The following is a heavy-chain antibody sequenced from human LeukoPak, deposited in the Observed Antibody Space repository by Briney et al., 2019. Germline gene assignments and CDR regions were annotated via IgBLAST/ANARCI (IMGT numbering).Heavy chain of an antibody. CDR1: GYTFTTYA. D-gene: IGHD6-13*01. Sequence: ASVKVSCKASGYTFTTYAMHWVRPAPGQRLEWMGWINAGNGNTKYSQKFQARVTITRDTSASTAYMELSSLRSEDTAVYYCARDPIGSRWPYYFDYWGQGTLVTVSS. CDR2: INAGNGNT. CDR3: ARDPIGSRWPYYFDY. J-gene: IGHJ4*02. V-gene: IGHV1-3*01.